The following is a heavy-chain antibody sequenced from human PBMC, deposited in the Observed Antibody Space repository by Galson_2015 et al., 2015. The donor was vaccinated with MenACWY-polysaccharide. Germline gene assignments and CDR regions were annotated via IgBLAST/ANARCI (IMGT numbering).Heavy chain of an antibody. CDR2: INQDGSEK. J-gene: IGHJ4*02. Sequence: SLRLSCASSGFTFSSYWMSWVRQAPGKGLEWVANINQDGSEKYYVDSLKGRFTISRDNAKKSLYLQMNSLRAEDTAVYYCAKDGAPPSIHFDSWDQGTLVTVSS. V-gene: IGHV3-7*01. CDR3: AKDGAPPSIHFDS. D-gene: IGHD1-14*01. CDR1: GFTFSSYW.